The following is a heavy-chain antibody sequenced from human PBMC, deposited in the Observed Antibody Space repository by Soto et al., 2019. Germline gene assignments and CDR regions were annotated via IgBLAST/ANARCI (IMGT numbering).Heavy chain of an antibody. V-gene: IGHV1-18*01. J-gene: IGHJ5*02. D-gene: IGHD6-19*01. CDR3: ARILAVADNINWFDP. Sequence: QVQLVQSGAEVKKPGASVKVSCKATGYTFTSYGISWVRQAPGQGLEWMGWISAYNGNTNYAQKLQGRVTMSTVTATSTAYMELRSLRSDDTAVYYCARILAVADNINWFDPWGQGTLVTVSS. CDR2: ISAYNGNT. CDR1: GYTFTSYG.